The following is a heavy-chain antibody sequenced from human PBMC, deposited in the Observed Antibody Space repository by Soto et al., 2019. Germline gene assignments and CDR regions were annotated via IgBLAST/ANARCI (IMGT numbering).Heavy chain of an antibody. CDR2: ISSSSSYI. V-gene: IGHV3-21*01. D-gene: IGHD3-22*01. CDR3: ARLDYYELSTHRGWFDP. Sequence: PGGSLRLSCAASGFTFSSYSMNWVRQAPGKGLEWVSSISSSSSYIYYADSVKGRFTISRDNAKNSLYLQMNSLRAEDTAVYYCARLDYYELSTHRGWFDPWGQGTLVTVSS. J-gene: IGHJ5*02. CDR1: GFTFSSYS.